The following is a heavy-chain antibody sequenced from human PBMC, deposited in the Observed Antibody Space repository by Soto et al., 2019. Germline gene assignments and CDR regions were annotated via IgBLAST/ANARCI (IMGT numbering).Heavy chain of an antibody. J-gene: IGHJ4*02. CDR1: GFTFSIYA. Sequence: EVQLLESGGGLVQPGGSLRLSCAASGFTFSIYAMTWVRQAPGKGLEWVSTISGSGADTYYADSVKGRFAISRDNSENTLYLQMNSLRAEDTALYYCASYSYAASGYNYIGLRHFDFWGQGTLVTVAS. CDR2: ISGSGADT. CDR3: ASYSYAASGYNYIGLRHFDF. V-gene: IGHV3-23*01. D-gene: IGHD3-22*01.